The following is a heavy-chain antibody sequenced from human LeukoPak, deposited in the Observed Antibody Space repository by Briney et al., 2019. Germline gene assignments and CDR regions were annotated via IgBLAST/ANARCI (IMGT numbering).Heavy chain of an antibody. J-gene: IGHJ4*02. V-gene: IGHV4-39*07. CDR2: IYYSGST. Sequence: KPSETLSLTCTVSGGSISSSSYYWGWIRQPPGKGLEWIGSIYYSGSTYYNPSLKSRVTISVDTSKNQFSLKLSSVTAADTAVYYCASGSSIAARPLHYWGQGTLVTVSS. CDR3: ASGSSIAARPLHY. D-gene: IGHD6-6*01. CDR1: GGSISSSSYY.